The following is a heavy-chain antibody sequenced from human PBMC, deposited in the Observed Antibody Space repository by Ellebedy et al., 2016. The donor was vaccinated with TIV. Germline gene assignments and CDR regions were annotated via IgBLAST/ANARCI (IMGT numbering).Heavy chain of an antibody. CDR1: GFTFSVFT. D-gene: IGHD6-19*01. J-gene: IGHJ4*02. Sequence: GESLKISCAASGFTFSVFTMTWVRQDPGKALEWLSAISGTTQTTYYADSVKGRFTISRDNSKNTLYLQMNSLRAEDTAVYYCAKDHEAVASHFDSWGQGTLVTVSS. CDR3: AKDHEAVASHFDS. CDR2: ISGTTQTT. V-gene: IGHV3-23*01.